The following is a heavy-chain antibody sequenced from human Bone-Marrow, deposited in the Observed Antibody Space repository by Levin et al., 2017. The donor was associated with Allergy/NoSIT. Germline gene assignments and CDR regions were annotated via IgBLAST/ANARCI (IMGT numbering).Heavy chain of an antibody. CDR1: YGSISSSSYY. CDR2: IYHSGST. CDR3: ARLVNNWYQRFDY. V-gene: IGHV4-39*01. J-gene: IGHJ4*02. D-gene: IGHD1-1*01. Sequence: PSETLSLTCTVSYGSISSSSYYWGWVRQPPGRGLEWLGSIYHSGSTYYNPSLKSRVTISVDTSKNQFSLKMSSVTAADTAVYYCARLVNNWYQRFDYWGQGNMVTVSS.